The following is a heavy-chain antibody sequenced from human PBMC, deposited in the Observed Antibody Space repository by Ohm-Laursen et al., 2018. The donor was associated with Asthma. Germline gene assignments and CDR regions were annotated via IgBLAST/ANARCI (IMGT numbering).Heavy chain of an antibody. Sequence: SLRLSCSASGFTFSSYAMHWVRQAPGKGLEWVAVISYDGSNKYYANSVNGRFTVSRDDSKNTLYLQMNSLRPDDTAVYYCARDVMEWYLPAFDFWGQGTLVTVSS. D-gene: IGHD3-3*01. CDR3: ARDVMEWYLPAFDF. V-gene: IGHV3-30-3*01. CDR1: GFTFSSYA. CDR2: ISYDGSNK. J-gene: IGHJ4*02.